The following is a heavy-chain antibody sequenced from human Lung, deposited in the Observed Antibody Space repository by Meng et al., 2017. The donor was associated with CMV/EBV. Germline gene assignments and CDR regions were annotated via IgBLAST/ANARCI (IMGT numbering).Heavy chain of an antibody. CDR1: GFTFSSYA. Sequence: GESLKISCEASGFTFSSYAMSWVRQAPGKGLEWVSVIYSGGGSTYYADSVKGRFAISRDNSKNTLNLQMNSLRAEDTAIYYCAKASLSYYSDSSAYYFFYFWGQGTLVTVSS. CDR3: AKASLSYYSDSSAYYFFYF. V-gene: IGHV3-23*03. J-gene: IGHJ4*02. CDR2: IYSGGGST. D-gene: IGHD3-22*01.